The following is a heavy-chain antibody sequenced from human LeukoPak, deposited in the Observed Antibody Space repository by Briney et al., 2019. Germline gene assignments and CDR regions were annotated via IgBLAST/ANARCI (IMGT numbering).Heavy chain of an antibody. V-gene: IGHV4-39*01. CDR3: ASGYDNSGYYYVPDY. CDR2: IYYSGST. CDR1: GGSISSSRYY. Sequence: SETLSLTCTVSGGSISSSRYYWGWIRQPPGKGREWIGNIYYSGSTYYNPSLKSRVTISVDTSKNQFSLKLSSVTAADTAVYYCASGYDNSGYYYVPDYWGQGTLVTVSS. J-gene: IGHJ4*02. D-gene: IGHD3-22*01.